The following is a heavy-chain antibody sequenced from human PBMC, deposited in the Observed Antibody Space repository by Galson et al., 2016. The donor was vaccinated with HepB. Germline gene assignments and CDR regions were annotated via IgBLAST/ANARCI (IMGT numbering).Heavy chain of an antibody. Sequence: SLRLSCAGSGFTLSNYAMHWVRQAPGKELEWVAVISYDGSITYYTDSVKGRFTISRDNSKNTLYLQMNSLRAEDTAVYYCARGGVTVIRGIMGDNWGQGTLVTVSS. J-gene: IGHJ4*02. V-gene: IGHV3-30*04. CDR2: ISYDGSIT. CDR1: GFTLSNYA. D-gene: IGHD3-10*01. CDR3: ARGGVTVIRGIMGDN.